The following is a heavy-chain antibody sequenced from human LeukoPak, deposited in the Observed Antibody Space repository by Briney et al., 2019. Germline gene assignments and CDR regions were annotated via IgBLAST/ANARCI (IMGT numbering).Heavy chain of an antibody. Sequence: GASVKVSCKASGYTFTGHYMHWVRQAPGQGLEWMGWSNPNSGGTKYAQKFQGRVTMTRDTSISTAYMELSRLRSDDTAVYYCARDRGGYLDAFDIWGQGTMVTVSS. D-gene: IGHD3-22*01. J-gene: IGHJ3*02. CDR2: SNPNSGGT. V-gene: IGHV1-2*02. CDR1: GYTFTGHY. CDR3: ARDRGGYLDAFDI.